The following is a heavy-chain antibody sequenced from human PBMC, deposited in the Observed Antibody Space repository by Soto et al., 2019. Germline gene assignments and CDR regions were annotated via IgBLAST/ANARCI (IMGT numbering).Heavy chain of an antibody. Sequence: QVQLVQSGAEVKKPGSSVKVSCKASGGTFGSYAISWVRQSSGQGLEWMGGIIPIPGTANYAQKFQGRVTIAADESTSTAYMELSSLRSEDTAVYYCARSQGSTTSLELYYYYYYGMDVWGQGTTVTVSS. CDR2: IIPIPGTA. V-gene: IGHV1-69*01. CDR3: ARSQGSTTSLELYYYYYYGMDV. D-gene: IGHD2-2*01. CDR1: GGTFGSYA. J-gene: IGHJ6*02.